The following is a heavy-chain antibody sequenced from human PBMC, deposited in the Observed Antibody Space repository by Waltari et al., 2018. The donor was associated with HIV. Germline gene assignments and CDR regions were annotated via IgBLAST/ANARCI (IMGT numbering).Heavy chain of an antibody. D-gene: IGHD2-2*01. Sequence: EVQLVESGGGLVQPGGSLRLSCAASGFTFSSYDMHWVRQAKGKGLEWVSAIGTAGDTYYPGSVKGRFTISRENAKNSLYLQMNSLRAGDTAVYYCARAKPDIVVVPASVPYGMDVWGQGTTVTVSS. V-gene: IGHV3-13*01. J-gene: IGHJ6*02. CDR3: ARAKPDIVVVPASVPYGMDV. CDR2: IGTAGDT. CDR1: GFTFSSYD.